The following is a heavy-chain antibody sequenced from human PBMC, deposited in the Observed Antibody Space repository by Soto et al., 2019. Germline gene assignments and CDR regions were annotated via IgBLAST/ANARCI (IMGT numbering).Heavy chain of an antibody. CDR3: ARDPSIAAAGEYFQH. CDR2: INTNTGNP. D-gene: IGHD6-13*01. J-gene: IGHJ1*01. V-gene: IGHV7-4-1*02. Sequence: ASVKVSCKASGYTFTSYAMNWVRQAPGQGLEWMGWINTNTGNPTYAKGFTGRFVFSLDTSVSTAYLQISSLKAEDTAVYYCARDPSIAAAGEYFQHWGQGTLVTVSS. CDR1: GYTFTSYA.